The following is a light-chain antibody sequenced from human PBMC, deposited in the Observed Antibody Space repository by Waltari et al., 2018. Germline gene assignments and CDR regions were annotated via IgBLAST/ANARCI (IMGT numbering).Light chain of an antibody. V-gene: IGLV2-23*02. CDR3: CSYAGSSTL. CDR1: SSDVGSYNL. Sequence: QSALTQPASVSGSPGQSITISCTGTSSDVGSYNLFSWYQQHPGKAPKLMIYEVSKRPSGVSNRFCGSKSGNTASLTISGLQAEDEADYYCCSYAGSSTLFGGGTKLTVL. J-gene: IGLJ3*02. CDR2: EVS.